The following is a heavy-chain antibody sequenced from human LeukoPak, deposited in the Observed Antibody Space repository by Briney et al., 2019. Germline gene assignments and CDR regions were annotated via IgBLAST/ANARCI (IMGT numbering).Heavy chain of an antibody. D-gene: IGHD2-15*01. CDR2: IIPIFGTA. CDR1: GGTFSSYA. CDR3: ARGPIVVVVAATATWFDY. J-gene: IGHJ4*02. V-gene: IGHV1-69*13. Sequence: SVKVSCKASGGTFSSYAISWVRQAPGQGLEWMGGIIPIFGTANYAQKFQGRVTITADESTCTAYMELSSLRSEDTAVYYCARGPIVVVVAATATWFDYWGQGTLVTVSS.